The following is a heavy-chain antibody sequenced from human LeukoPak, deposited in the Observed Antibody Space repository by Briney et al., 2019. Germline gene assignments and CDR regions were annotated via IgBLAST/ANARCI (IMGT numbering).Heavy chain of an antibody. CDR1: GGSFSGYY. J-gene: IGHJ4*02. V-gene: IGHV4-34*01. D-gene: IGHD3-10*01. CDR3: TKGRFYGSGRLFPFDY. Sequence: PSETLSLTCAVYGGSFSGYYWSWIRQPPGKGLEWIGEINHSGSTNYNPSLKSRVTISADTSKNQVSLKPGSLAARDTPVYYCTKGRFYGSGRLFPFDYWGQGTLVTVSS. CDR2: INHSGST.